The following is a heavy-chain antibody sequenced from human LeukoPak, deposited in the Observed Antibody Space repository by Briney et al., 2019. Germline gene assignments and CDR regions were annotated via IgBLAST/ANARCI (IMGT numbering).Heavy chain of an antibody. CDR3: ARDSNGDSYAEYFQH. CDR1: GGSISSYY. Sequence: PSETLSLTCTVSGGSISSYYWSWIRQPPGKGLEWIGYIYYSGSTNYNPSLKSRVTISVDTSKNQFSLKLSSVTAADTAVYYCARDSNGDSYAEYFQHWGQGTLVTVSS. D-gene: IGHD4-17*01. V-gene: IGHV4-59*01. J-gene: IGHJ1*01. CDR2: IYYSGST.